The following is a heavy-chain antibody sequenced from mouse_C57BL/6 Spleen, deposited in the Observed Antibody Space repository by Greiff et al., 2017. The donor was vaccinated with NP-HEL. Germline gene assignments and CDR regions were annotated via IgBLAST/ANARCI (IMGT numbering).Heavy chain of an antibody. CDR1: GFTFSSYA. Sequence: EVMLVESGGGLVKPGGSLKLSCAASGFTFSSYAMSWVRQTPEKRLEWVATISDGGSYTYYPDNVKGRFTISRDNAKNNLYLQMSHLKSEDTAMYYCASRNWDVAYWGQGTLVTVSA. V-gene: IGHV5-4*03. D-gene: IGHD4-1*01. J-gene: IGHJ3*01. CDR3: ASRNWDVAY. CDR2: ISDGGSYT.